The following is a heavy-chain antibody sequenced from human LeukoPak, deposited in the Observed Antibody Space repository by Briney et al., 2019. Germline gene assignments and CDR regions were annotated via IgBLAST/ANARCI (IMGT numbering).Heavy chain of an antibody. J-gene: IGHJ4*02. CDR1: GFTFSNHG. Sequence: PGGSLRLSCAASGFTFSNHGMLWVRQAPGKGLEWVAFIRYDGSNQYYADSVKGRFTISRDSSKNTLYLQMNSLRDENTAVYYCAKEVGVTTRGSFAYWGQGTLVTVSS. D-gene: IGHD1-26*01. CDR3: AKEVGVTTRGSFAY. CDR2: IRYDGSNQ. V-gene: IGHV3-30*02.